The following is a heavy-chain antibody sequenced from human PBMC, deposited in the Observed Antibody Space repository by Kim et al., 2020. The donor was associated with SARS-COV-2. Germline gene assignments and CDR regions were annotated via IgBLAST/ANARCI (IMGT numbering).Heavy chain of an antibody. D-gene: IGHD3-3*01. Sequence: SETLSLTCAVYGGSFSGYYWSWIRQPPGKGLEWIGEINHSGSTNYNQSLKSRVTISVDTSKNQFSLKLSSVTAADTAVYYCARGSSSITIFGVVIDTDDWFDPWGQGTLVTVSS. CDR2: INHSGST. J-gene: IGHJ5*02. V-gene: IGHV4-34*01. CDR1: GGSFSGYY. CDR3: ARGSSSITIFGVVIDTDDWFDP.